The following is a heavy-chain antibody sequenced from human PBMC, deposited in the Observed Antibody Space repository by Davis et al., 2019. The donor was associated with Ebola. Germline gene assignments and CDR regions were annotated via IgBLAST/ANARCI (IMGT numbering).Heavy chain of an antibody. D-gene: IGHD6-19*01. CDR2: IYSSGST. CDR1: GGAVTSGGYY. J-gene: IGHJ4*02. V-gene: IGHV4-61*08. CDR3: ATLPGLGYTSGWSFDY. Sequence: PGGSLRLSCAVSGGAVTSGGYYWTWIRQPPGKGLEWIGRIYSSGSTNYNPSLKSRVTMSVDTSKNQFSLKLSSVTAADTAVYYCATLPGLGYTSGWSFDYWGRGTLVTVSS.